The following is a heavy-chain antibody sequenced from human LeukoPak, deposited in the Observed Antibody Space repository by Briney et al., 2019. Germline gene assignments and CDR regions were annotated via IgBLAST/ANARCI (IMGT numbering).Heavy chain of an antibody. D-gene: IGHD2-21*02. Sequence: GGSLRLSCAASGFTFNTYTMNWVRQAPGKGLEWVSYISGSSGIIDYADSVRGRFTISRDNAKNSLYLQMNSLRAEDTAVYYCARWVTQPAPDYYYGMDVWGQGTTVTVSS. V-gene: IGHV3-48*01. J-gene: IGHJ6*02. CDR2: ISGSSGII. CDR3: ARWVTQPAPDYYYGMDV. CDR1: GFTFNTYT.